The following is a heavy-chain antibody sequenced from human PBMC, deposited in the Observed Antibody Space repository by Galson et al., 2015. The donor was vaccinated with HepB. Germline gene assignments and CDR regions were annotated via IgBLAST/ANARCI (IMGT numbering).Heavy chain of an antibody. CDR1: GGTFSSYA. D-gene: IGHD1-1*01. J-gene: IGHJ3*02. V-gene: IGHV1-69*13. CDR3: ARDSRHNWNDPFDI. CDR2: IIPIFGTA. Sequence: SVKVSCKTSGGTFSSYAISWVRQAPGQGLEWMGGIIPIFGTANYAQKFQGRVTITADESTSTAYMELSSLRSEDTAVYYCARDSRHNWNDPFDIWGQGTMVTVSS.